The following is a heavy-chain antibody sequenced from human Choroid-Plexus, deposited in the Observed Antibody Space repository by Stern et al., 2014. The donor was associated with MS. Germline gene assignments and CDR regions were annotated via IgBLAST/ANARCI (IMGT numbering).Heavy chain of an antibody. J-gene: IGHJ4*02. D-gene: IGHD2-15*01. V-gene: IGHV3-30*18. CDR2: ISDDGSDK. Sequence: MQLVESGGGVAQPGRPLILSCAASGFTFSNFGMHWVRQAPGKGLEWVALISDDGSDKYYADSVKGRFTIFRDNSKNTLYMHMNSLRAEDTAVYYCAKDRQWSTYFFDYWGQGSLVTVSS. CDR3: AKDRQWSTYFFDY. CDR1: GFTFSNFG.